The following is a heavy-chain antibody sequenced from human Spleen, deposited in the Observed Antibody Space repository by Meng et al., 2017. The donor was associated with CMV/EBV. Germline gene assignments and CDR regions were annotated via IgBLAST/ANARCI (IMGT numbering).Heavy chain of an antibody. J-gene: IGHJ6*02. Sequence: GESLKISCAASGFPFKNYAVTWVRQAPGKGLEWLSSISSSGSSTYYADSVKGRFTISRDNAKNSLYLQMNSLRAEDTALYYCARDSPRIVVVPAAKEYYYYGMDVWGQGTTVTVSS. V-gene: IGHV3-21*04. CDR2: ISSSGSST. CDR1: GFPFKNYA. D-gene: IGHD2-2*01. CDR3: ARDSPRIVVVPAAKEYYYYGMDV.